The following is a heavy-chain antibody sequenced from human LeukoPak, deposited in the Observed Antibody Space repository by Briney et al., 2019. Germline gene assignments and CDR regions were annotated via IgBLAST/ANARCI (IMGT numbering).Heavy chain of an antibody. Sequence: GGSLRLSCAASGFTFSSYAVHWVRQAPGRGLEWVAVISYDGSNKYYADSVKGRFSISRDNSKNTLYLQMNSLRAEDTAVYYCARRYDGFDYWGQGTLVTVSS. V-gene: IGHV3-30-3*01. D-gene: IGHD3-3*01. J-gene: IGHJ4*02. CDR3: ARRYDGFDY. CDR2: ISYDGSNK. CDR1: GFTFSSYA.